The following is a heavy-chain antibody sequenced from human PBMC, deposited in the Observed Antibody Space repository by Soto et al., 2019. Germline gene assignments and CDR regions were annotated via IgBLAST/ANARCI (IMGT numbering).Heavy chain of an antibody. CDR3: ARMYEWAIRHPRGLDY. V-gene: IGHV1-2*02. CDR1: GYTFTGYY. D-gene: IGHD2-8*01. J-gene: IGHJ4*02. CDR2: INPNSGGT. Sequence: AASVKVSCKASGYTFTGYYMHWVRQAPGQGLEWMGWINPNSGGTNYAQKFQGRVTMTRDTSISTAYMELSRLRSDDTAVYYCARMYEWAIRHPRGLDYWGQGTLVTVSS.